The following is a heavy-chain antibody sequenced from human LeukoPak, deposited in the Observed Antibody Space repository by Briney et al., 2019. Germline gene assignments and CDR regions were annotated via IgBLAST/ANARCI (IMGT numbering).Heavy chain of an antibody. Sequence: GASVKVSCKASGYTFTGYYIHWVRQAPGQGLEWMGWINPNSGGTNYAQKFQGRVTMTRDTSISTAYMELSRLRSDDTAVYYCARVRRYNWNYFGWFDPWGQGTLVTVSS. CDR2: INPNSGGT. CDR1: GYTFTGYY. D-gene: IGHD1-7*01. J-gene: IGHJ5*02. V-gene: IGHV1-2*02. CDR3: ARVRRYNWNYFGWFDP.